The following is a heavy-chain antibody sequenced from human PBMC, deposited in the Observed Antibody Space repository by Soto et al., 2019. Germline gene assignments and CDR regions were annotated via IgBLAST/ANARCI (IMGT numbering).Heavy chain of an antibody. D-gene: IGHD3-22*01. CDR1: GGSINNNYYY. CDR3: ARHPQYYDTSAYHYYFDY. CDR2: IYYSGST. J-gene: IGHJ4*02. V-gene: IGHV4-39*01. Sequence: SETLSLTCTVSGGSINNNYYYWGWVRQPPGKGLEWIASIYYSGSTHYNPSLKSRVTISVDTSKNQFSLRVSSVTAADTAVYYCARHPQYYDTSAYHYYFDYWGQGTLVTVSS.